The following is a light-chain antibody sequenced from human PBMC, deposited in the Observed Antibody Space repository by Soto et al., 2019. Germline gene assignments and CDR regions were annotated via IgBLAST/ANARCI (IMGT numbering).Light chain of an antibody. CDR3: QQYYSAPRT. CDR2: WAS. Sequence: DIVMTQSPDSLAVSLGERATINCKSSQSLLYRSNNKKYLAWYQQKPGQPLKLLISWASTRESGVPDRFSGSGSGTDFTLTISSXQAEDVAVYYCQQYYSAPRTFGQGTKVDIK. V-gene: IGKV4-1*01. J-gene: IGKJ1*01. CDR1: QSLLYRSNNKKY.